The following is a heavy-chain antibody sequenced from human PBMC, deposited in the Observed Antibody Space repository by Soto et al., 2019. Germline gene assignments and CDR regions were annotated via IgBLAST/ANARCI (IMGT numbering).Heavy chain of an antibody. J-gene: IGHJ4*01. Sequence: QVQLVQSGAEEKKPGASVKVSCKASGYTFTSYAMHWVRQAPGQRLEWMGWINAGNGNTKYSQKFHGRITITRDTSAITTYMGLSSLRSEDTAVYYCARSIVVVTALDYLRPGTLVTVSS. D-gene: IGHD2-21*02. V-gene: IGHV1-3*05. CDR1: GYTFTSYA. CDR2: INAGNGNT. CDR3: ARSIVVVTALDY.